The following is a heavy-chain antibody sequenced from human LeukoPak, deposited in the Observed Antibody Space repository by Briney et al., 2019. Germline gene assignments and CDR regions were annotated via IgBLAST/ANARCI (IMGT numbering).Heavy chain of an antibody. D-gene: IGHD4-11*01. CDR2: ISGSGGST. CDR1: GFNFNTYS. CDR3: AKFSSYSNYRYYYYYYMDV. Sequence: PGGSLRLSCEASGFNFNTYSMAWVRQAPGKGLEWVSAISGSGGSTYYADSVKGRFTISRDNSKNTLYLQMNSLRAEDTAVYYCAKFSSYSNYRYYYYYYMDVWGKGTTVTVSS. V-gene: IGHV3-23*01. J-gene: IGHJ6*03.